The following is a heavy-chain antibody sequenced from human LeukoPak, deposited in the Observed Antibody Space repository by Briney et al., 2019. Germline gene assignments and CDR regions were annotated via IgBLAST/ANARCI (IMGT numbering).Heavy chain of an antibody. D-gene: IGHD3-22*01. J-gene: IGHJ4*02. CDR1: GYTFTSYG. V-gene: IGHV1-18*01. Sequence: GASVKVSCKASGYTFTSYGISWVRRAPGQGLEWMGWISAYNGNTNYAQKLQGRVTMTRDTSTSTVYMELSSLRSEDTAVYYCARDSYDSLPLDYWGQGTLVTVSS. CDR3: ARDSYDSLPLDY. CDR2: ISAYNGNT.